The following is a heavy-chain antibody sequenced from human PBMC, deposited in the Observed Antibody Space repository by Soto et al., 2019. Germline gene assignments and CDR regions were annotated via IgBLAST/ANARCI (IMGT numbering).Heavy chain of an antibody. CDR2: IIPYYNTL. Sequence: QAQVVQSGAEVRKPGSSVKLSCKASEGTFNSYDIAWVRQAPGQGLEWMGGIIPYYNTLNYAQKFQDRVTITADDSTNKANMELSSLISDGTAVYVCSSGARRWYADLFASWAQRHRVTVSS. V-gene: IGHV1-69*01. CDR3: SSGARRWYADLFAS. D-gene: IGHD6-13*01. CDR1: EGTFNSYD. J-gene: IGHJ4*02.